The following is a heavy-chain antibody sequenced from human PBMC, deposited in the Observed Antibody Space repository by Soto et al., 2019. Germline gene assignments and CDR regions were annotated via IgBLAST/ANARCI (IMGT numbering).Heavy chain of an antibody. CDR2: LTRDGPA. CDR1: GFTFSNYA. Sequence: EVQLLESGGGLVQPGGSLRLFCAASGFTFSNYAVTWVRQAPGEGLEWVSTLTRDGPAYFGDAVKGRFTISRDNSKNMVYLQMNSLRGDDTAVYYCARTNRYDSPSTGWANRFDYWGQGTLVTVSS. CDR3: ARTNRYDSPSTGWANRFDY. V-gene: IGHV3-23*01. J-gene: IGHJ4*02. D-gene: IGHD2-8*02.